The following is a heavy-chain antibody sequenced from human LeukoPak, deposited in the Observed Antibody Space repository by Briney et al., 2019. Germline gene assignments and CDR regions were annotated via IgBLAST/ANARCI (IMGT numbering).Heavy chain of an antibody. V-gene: IGHV3-21*06. D-gene: IGHD1-1*01. CDR2: ISSSSSYV. CDR1: GFTFSPYT. J-gene: IGHJ4*02. CDR3: VRDHNWAHDF. Sequence: PGGSLRLSCAASGFTFSPYTMTWVRQAPGKGLEWVSSISSSSSYVYYADSVKGRFTISRDNAESSVFLQMSSLRAEDTAVYYCVRDHNWAHDFWGQGALVTVSS.